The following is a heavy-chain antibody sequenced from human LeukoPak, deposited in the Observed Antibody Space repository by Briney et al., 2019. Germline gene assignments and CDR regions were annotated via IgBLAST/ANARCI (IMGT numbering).Heavy chain of an antibody. CDR2: IYHSGST. D-gene: IGHD1-26*01. Sequence: SDTVSHTCCLSGLSPSSVHFWRCVREPRDKGLACLGSIYHSGSTYYNPSLKSRVTISVDTSKNQFSLKLSSVTAADTAVYYCARHDLAVPYYYYFDYWGQGTLVTVSS. CDR3: ARHDLAVPYYYYFDY. J-gene: IGHJ4*02. V-gene: IGHV4-38-2*01. CDR1: GLSPSSVHF.